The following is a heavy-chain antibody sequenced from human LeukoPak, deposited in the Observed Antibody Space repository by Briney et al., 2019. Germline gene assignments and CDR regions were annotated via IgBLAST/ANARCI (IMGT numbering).Heavy chain of an antibody. Sequence: SETLSLTCAVSGGSISNNYWSWFRQPPGKGLEWIGYIYYSGSTNYNPSLKSRVTISVDTSKSQFSLKLSSVTAADTAVYYCASHKGFWGQGTLVTVSS. CDR1: GGSISNNY. CDR3: ASHKGF. CDR2: IYYSGST. J-gene: IGHJ4*02. V-gene: IGHV4-59*01.